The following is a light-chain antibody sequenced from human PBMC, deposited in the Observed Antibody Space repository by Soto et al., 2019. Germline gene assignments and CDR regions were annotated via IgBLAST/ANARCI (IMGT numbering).Light chain of an antibody. J-gene: IGKJ4*01. CDR2: RAS. V-gene: IGKV3-20*01. CDR3: QQYGSSPLT. CDR1: QSVSSSY. Sequence: EIVLTQSPGTRSVSPGERATLSCRASQSVSSSYLAWYQQKPGQAPKVLIYRASSRATGIPERFSGSGSGTDFTLTISRLEPEDFAVYYCQQYGSSPLTFGGGTKVDIK.